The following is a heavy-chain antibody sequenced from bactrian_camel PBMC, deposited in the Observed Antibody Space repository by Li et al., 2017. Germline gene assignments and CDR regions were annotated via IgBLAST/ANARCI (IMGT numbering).Heavy chain of an antibody. J-gene: IGHJ4*01. Sequence: EVQLVESGGGLVQPGGSLRLSCAASGFTFTNYAMSWVRQAPGKGLEWVSAINSGGGSTYYTDSVKGRFTISRDNAKATVYLRMNSLKPEDTGMYYCAVGFVERPSRQRGQGTQVTV. CDR3: AVGFVERPSRQ. CDR2: INSGGGST. V-gene: IGHV3S40*01. CDR1: GFTFTNYA. D-gene: IGHD6*01.